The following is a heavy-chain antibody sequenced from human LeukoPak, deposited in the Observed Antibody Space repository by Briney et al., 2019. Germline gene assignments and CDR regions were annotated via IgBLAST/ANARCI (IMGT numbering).Heavy chain of an antibody. D-gene: IGHD2-2*01. Sequence: SETLSLTCAVSDYSINSGHYWGWIRQPPGKGLEWIGSIYHSGRTYYSPSLKSRVTASVDTSKNQFSLKLTSVTAADTAVYYCARHASPDIVIVPAATFDYWGQGTLVTVSS. CDR2: IYHSGRT. J-gene: IGHJ4*02. V-gene: IGHV4-38-2*01. CDR1: DYSINSGHY. CDR3: ARHASPDIVIVPAATFDY.